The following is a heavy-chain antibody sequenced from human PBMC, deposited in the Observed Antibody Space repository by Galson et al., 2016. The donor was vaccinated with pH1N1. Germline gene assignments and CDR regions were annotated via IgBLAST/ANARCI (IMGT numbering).Heavy chain of an antibody. Sequence: SLRLSCAASGFIFSSYAMHWVRQAPGKGLEYVSAISSNGGSTYYANSVKGRFTISRDNSKNTLYLQMGSLRAEDMALYYCARGEESYSSVWDAFHIWGQGTMVTVSS. CDR3: ARGEESYSSVWDAFHI. CDR1: GFIFSSYA. CDR2: ISSNGGST. D-gene: IGHD6-19*01. J-gene: IGHJ3*02. V-gene: IGHV3-64*01.